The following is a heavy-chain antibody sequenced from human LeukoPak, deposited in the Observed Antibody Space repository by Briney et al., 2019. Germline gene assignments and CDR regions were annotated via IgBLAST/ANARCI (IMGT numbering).Heavy chain of an antibody. D-gene: IGHD3-10*01. CDR1: GFTFTSYW. Sequence: GGSLRLSCAASGFTFTSYWMTWVRQAPGKGLEWVANIQQDGSEKNYVDSAKGRFTISRDNIKNSLYLQMNSLRAEDTAVYYCAGAAGREQAYWGQGTQVTVSS. CDR3: AGAAGREQAY. J-gene: IGHJ4*02. CDR2: IQQDGSEK. V-gene: IGHV3-7*01.